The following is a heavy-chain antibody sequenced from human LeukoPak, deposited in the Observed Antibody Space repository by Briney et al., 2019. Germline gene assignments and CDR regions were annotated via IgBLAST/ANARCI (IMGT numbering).Heavy chain of an antibody. J-gene: IGHJ4*02. CDR2: IYCSGST. D-gene: IGHD5-24*01. CDR3: ARGGRDGYTLYPLDY. CDR1: GGSISSYY. Sequence: KTSETLSLTCTVSGGSISSYYWSWIRQPPGKGLEWIGYIYCSGSTNYNPSLKSRVTISVDTSKNQLSLKLRSVTAADTAVYYCARGGRDGYTLYPLDYWGQGTLVTVSS. V-gene: IGHV4-59*08.